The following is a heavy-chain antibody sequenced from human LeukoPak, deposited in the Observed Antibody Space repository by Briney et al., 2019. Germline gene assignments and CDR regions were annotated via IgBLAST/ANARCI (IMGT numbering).Heavy chain of an antibody. CDR3: ARESSGWLFDY. D-gene: IGHD6-19*01. J-gene: IGHJ4*02. CDR1: GYTFTSYD. Sequence: GASVKVSCKASGYTFTSYDINWVRQATGQGLEWMGWINPNSGGTNYAQKFQGRVTMTRDTSISTAYMELSRLRSDDTAVYYCARESSGWLFDYWGQGTLVTVSS. V-gene: IGHV1-2*02. CDR2: INPNSGGT.